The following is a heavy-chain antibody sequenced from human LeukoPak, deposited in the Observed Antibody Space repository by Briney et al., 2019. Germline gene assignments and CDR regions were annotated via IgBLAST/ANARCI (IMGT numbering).Heavy chain of an antibody. CDR1: GFTFDDYT. V-gene: IGHV3-7*01. CDR3: AIKGSWSTYNWFDP. Sequence: GGSLRLSCAASGFTFDDYTMHWVRQAPGKGLEWVANIKEDGSEKYYVDSVKGRFTVSRDNAKNSLYLQMNSLRAEDTAVYYCAIKGSWSTYNWFDPWGQGTLVTVSS. CDR2: IKEDGSEK. J-gene: IGHJ5*02. D-gene: IGHD2-15*01.